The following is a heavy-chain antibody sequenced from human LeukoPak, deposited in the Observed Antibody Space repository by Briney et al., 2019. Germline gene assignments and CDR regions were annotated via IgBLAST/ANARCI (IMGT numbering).Heavy chain of an antibody. V-gene: IGHV4-34*01. CDR2: INHSGST. CDR3: ARGLDYYDSRFFDY. J-gene: IGHJ4*02. CDR1: GVSFSGYY. Sequence: SETLSLTCAVYGVSFSGYYWSWIRQPPGKGLEWIGEINHSGSTNYNPSLKSRVTISVDTSKNQFSLKLSSVTAADTAVYYCARGLDYYDSRFFDYWGQGTLVTVSS. D-gene: IGHD3-22*01.